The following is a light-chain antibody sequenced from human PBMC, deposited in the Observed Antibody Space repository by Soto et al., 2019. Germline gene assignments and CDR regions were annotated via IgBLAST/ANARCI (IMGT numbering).Light chain of an antibody. CDR3: MQALQTPT. V-gene: IGKV2-28*01. Sequence: DIVMTQSPLSLPVTPGEPASISCRSSQSLLHRNGYNYLDWYLQKPGQSPQLLIYLGSNRASWVPDRFSGSGSGTDFTLKISRVEAEDVGVYYCMQALQTPTFGGGTKVEIK. CDR1: QSLLHRNGYNY. J-gene: IGKJ4*01. CDR2: LGS.